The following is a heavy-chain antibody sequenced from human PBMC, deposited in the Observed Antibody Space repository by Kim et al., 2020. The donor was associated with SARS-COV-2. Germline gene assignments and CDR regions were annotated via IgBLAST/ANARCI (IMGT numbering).Heavy chain of an antibody. Sequence: SETLSLTCAVYGGSFSGYYWSWIRQPPGKGLEWIGEINHSGSTNYNPSLKSRVTISVDTSKNQFSLKLSSVTAADTAVYYCARRGYQLLGRIAAAGYRGYFQHWGQGTLVTVSS. J-gene: IGHJ1*01. D-gene: IGHD6-13*01. V-gene: IGHV4-34*01. CDR1: GGSFSGYY. CDR2: INHSGST. CDR3: ARRGYQLLGRIAAAGYRGYFQH.